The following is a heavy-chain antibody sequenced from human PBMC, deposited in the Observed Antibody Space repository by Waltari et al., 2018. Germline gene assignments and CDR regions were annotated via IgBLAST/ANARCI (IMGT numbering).Heavy chain of an antibody. CDR3: AKGPAARTNWFDP. CDR2: IGSSGLNT. J-gene: IGHJ5*02. Sequence: EGQLLESGGGLVQPGGSLRLSCSATALALCSYGMSWVRQVPGKGLEWVSFIGSSGLNTYYEDSVKGRFTISRDDSKNTLYLQMNSLRAEDTAVYYCAKGPAARTNWFDPWGQGTLVTVSS. V-gene: IGHV3-23*01. D-gene: IGHD2-2*01. CDR1: ALALCSYG.